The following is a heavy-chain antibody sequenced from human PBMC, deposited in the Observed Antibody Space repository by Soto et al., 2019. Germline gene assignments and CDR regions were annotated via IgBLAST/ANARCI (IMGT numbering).Heavy chain of an antibody. Sequence: GASVKVSCKASGGTFSSYAISWVRQAPGQGLEWMGGIIPIFGTANYAQKFQGRVTITADESTSTAYMELSSLRSEDTAVYYCARGGAGCSGGSCYQPHYYYYGIDVWGQGTTVTVSS. CDR3: ARGGAGCSGGSCYQPHYYYYGIDV. CDR1: GGTFSSYA. CDR2: IIPIFGTA. V-gene: IGHV1-69*13. D-gene: IGHD2-15*01. J-gene: IGHJ6*02.